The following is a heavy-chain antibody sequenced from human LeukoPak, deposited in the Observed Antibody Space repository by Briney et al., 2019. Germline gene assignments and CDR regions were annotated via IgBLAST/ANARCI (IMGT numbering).Heavy chain of an antibody. CDR2: ISGSGGLT. Sequence: PGGSLRLSCAASGFTFSSYAMSWVRQAPGKGLEWVSGISGSGGLTYYADSVKGRFTISRDNSNNTLYLQMLSLRAEDTAVYYCAKLTCGGDCLIDSWGQGILVTVSS. D-gene: IGHD2-21*02. CDR1: GFTFSSYA. CDR3: AKLTCGGDCLIDS. V-gene: IGHV3-23*01. J-gene: IGHJ5*01.